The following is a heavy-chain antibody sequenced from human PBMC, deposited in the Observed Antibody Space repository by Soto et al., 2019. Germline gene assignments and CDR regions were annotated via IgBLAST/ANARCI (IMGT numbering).Heavy chain of an antibody. Sequence: PGGSLRLSCAASGFTFSNAWMSWVRQAPGKGLEWVGRIKSKTDGGTTDYAAPVKGRFTISRDDSKNTLYLQMNSLKTEDTAVYYCTTGPWIQLWLSSFDYCGQATLVTVSS. CDR1: GFTFSNAW. J-gene: IGHJ4*02. CDR2: IKSKTDGGTT. CDR3: TTGPWIQLWLSSFDY. D-gene: IGHD5-18*01. V-gene: IGHV3-15*01.